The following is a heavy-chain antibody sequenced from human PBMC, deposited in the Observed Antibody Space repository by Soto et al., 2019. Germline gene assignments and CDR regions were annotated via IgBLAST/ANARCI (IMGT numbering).Heavy chain of an antibody. CDR3: ASSTTLAVGSGY. CDR2: INPNSGGT. D-gene: IGHD2-15*01. CDR1: GYTFTGYY. Sequence: SVKVSCKASGYTFTGYYMHWVRQAPGQGLEWMGWINPNSGGTNYAQKFQGWVTMTRDTSISTAYMELSRLRSDDTAVYYCASSTTLAVGSGYWGQGTLVTVSS. J-gene: IGHJ4*02. V-gene: IGHV1-2*04.